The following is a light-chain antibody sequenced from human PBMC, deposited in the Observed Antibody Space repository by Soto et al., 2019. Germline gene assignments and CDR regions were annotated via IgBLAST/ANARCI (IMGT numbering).Light chain of an antibody. Sequence: LTQPPSASGSPGQSVTISCTGTSSDVGGYNYVSWYQQHPGKAPKLMIYEVSKRPSGVPDRFSGSKSGNTASLTVSGLQAEDEADYYCSSYAGSNNQVFGTGTKVTVL. CDR1: SSDVGGYNY. J-gene: IGLJ1*01. V-gene: IGLV2-8*01. CDR2: EVS. CDR3: SSYAGSNNQV.